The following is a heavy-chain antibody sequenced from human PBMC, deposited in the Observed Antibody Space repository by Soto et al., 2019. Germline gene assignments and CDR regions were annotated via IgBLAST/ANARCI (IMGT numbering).Heavy chain of an antibody. V-gene: IGHV1-18*01. J-gene: IGHJ4*02. Sequence: QGQLVQSGGEVKKPGASVKVSCKASGYTFPSFAFNWVRQDPGQGFEWMGWITAYNADTKYVPKFQGRVTMTEDTATSTSDMEVRSLRSDDTAGYYCAGLLQGSPGYFDYWGQGTLVTVSS. CDR3: AGLLQGSPGYFDY. CDR1: GYTFPSFA. CDR2: ITAYNADT. D-gene: IGHD2-15*01.